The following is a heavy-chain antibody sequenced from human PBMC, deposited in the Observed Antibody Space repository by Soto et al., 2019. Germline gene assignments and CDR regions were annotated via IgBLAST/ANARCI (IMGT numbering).Heavy chain of an antibody. D-gene: IGHD6-13*01. V-gene: IGHV4-39*07. CDR1: GGSISSSSYY. CDR3: ASQLHDSISWYPKYYYYGMDV. CDR2: IYYSGST. Sequence: SETLSLTGTVSGGSISSSSYYWGWIRQPPGKGLERIGSIYYSGSTYYTPSLKGRITLSVDTFKDQFSMRLGSVTAADTAVYYCASQLHDSISWYPKYYYYGMDVWGQGTTVTVSS. J-gene: IGHJ6*02.